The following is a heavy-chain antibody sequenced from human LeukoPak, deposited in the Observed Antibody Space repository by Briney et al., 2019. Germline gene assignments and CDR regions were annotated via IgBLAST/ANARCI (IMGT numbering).Heavy chain of an antibody. J-gene: IGHJ4*02. CDR2: ISAYNRNT. V-gene: IGHV1-18*01. Sequence: ASVKASCKASGYTFTSYVISWVRQAPGQGLDGMGWISAYNRNTNYAQKLQGRVTITTDTSTSTAYLELRSLRSDDTAVYYCARVRWELPIFDYWGQGTLVTVSS. D-gene: IGHD2-15*01. CDR3: ARVRWELPIFDY. CDR1: GYTFTSYV.